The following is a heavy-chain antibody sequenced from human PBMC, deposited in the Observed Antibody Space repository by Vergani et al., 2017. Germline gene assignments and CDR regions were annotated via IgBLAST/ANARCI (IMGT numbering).Heavy chain of an antibody. J-gene: IGHJ6*01. CDR2: FDPEDGET. V-gene: IGHV1-24*01. CDR3: ATGPLAARQSNYYYDGMDV. D-gene: IGHD6-6*01. Sequence: QVQLVQSGAEVKKPGASVKVSCKVSGYTLTELSMHWVRQAPGKGLEWMGGFDPEDGETIYAQTFQGRVTMTEDTSTDTACMELSSLRSEDTAVYYCATGPLAARQSNYYYDGMDVWGEGTTVTVSS. CDR1: GYTLTELS.